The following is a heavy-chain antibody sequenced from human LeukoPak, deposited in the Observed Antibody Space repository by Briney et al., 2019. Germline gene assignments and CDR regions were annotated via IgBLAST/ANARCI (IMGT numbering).Heavy chain of an antibody. J-gene: IGHJ4*02. D-gene: IGHD3-22*01. V-gene: IGHV4-38-2*02. Sequence: KTSETLSLTCTVSGYSISSGYYWGWIRQPPGKGLEWIGSIYHSGRTYYNPSLKSRVTISLDTSKNQFSLKLSSVTAADTAVYYCARSSSGYLRCYFDYWGQGTLVTVSS. CDR2: IYHSGRT. CDR3: ARSSSGYLRCYFDY. CDR1: GYSISSGYY.